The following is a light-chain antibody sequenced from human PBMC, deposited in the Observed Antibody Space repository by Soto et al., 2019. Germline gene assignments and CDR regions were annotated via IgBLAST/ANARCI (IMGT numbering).Light chain of an antibody. Sequence: EIVLTQSPGTLSVSPGERATLSCRASQSISSNLAWYQQKPGQAPRLLIFHASSRATGIPDRFSGSGSGTDFTLTISRLEPEDFAVYYCQKRSNWPQLTFGGGTKVDIK. CDR2: HAS. CDR1: QSISSN. J-gene: IGKJ4*01. CDR3: QKRSNWPQLT. V-gene: IGKV3-11*01.